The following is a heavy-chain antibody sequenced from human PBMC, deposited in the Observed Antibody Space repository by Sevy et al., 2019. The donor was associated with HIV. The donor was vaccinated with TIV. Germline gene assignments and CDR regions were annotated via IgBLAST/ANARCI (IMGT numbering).Heavy chain of an antibody. CDR2: VTSDGTT. V-gene: IGHV3-23*01. CDR3: AGGDTTMITDLDY. J-gene: IGHJ4*02. CDR1: GLTLTTTG. Sequence: GGSLRLSCAASGLTLTTTGMSWVRQAPGKGLEWVAGVTSDGTTYYADSVRDRFTVSRDNPKNTLYLQRNSLRADDTAVFYCAGGDTTMITDLDYWGQRTLVTVSS. D-gene: IGHD3-16*01.